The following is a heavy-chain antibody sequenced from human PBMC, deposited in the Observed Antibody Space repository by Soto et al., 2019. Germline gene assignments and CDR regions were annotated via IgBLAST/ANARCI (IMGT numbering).Heavy chain of an antibody. D-gene: IGHD2-15*01. Sequence: TSETLSLTCAVSGGSISSSNWWSWVRQPPGKGLEWIGEIYHSGSTNYNPSLKSRVTISVDKSKNQFSLKLSSVTAADTAVYYCARGIVVVVAATRVNWFDPWGQGTLVTVSS. V-gene: IGHV4-4*02. CDR1: GGSISSSNW. CDR3: ARGIVVVVAATRVNWFDP. J-gene: IGHJ5*02. CDR2: IYHSGST.